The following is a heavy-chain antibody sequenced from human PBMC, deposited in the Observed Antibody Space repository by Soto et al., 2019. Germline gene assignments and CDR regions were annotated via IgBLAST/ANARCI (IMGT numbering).Heavy chain of an antibody. J-gene: IGHJ4*02. CDR2: IHPTGGST. D-gene: IGHD3-10*01. CDR1: GYDFSNHY. Sequence: ASVKVSCKASGYDFSNHYVHWVRQAPGQGLEWIGIIHPTGGSTSYALKFQGRVTMTSDTSTATVYIEVSSLRSEDTALYYCARASGGFDSWGQGTLVTVSS. CDR3: ARASGGFDS. V-gene: IGHV1-46*01.